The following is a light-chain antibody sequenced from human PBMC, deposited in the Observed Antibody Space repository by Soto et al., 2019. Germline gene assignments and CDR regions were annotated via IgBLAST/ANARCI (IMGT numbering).Light chain of an antibody. J-gene: IGKJ2*01. V-gene: IGKV3-15*01. Sequence: EIVLTQSPATLSVSPGERATLSCRTSQSVGSNLAWDQQKPGQAPWLLMYGAFIRSPGFPVTFRGTGAGSEFTLTFRSLESEDGALYCCQQYAKWPYTFGQGTNLEI. CDR1: QSVGSN. CDR3: QQYAKWPYT. CDR2: GAF.